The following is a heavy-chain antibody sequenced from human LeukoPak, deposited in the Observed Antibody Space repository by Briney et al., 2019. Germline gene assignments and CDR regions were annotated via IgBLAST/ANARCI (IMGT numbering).Heavy chain of an antibody. D-gene: IGHD5-12*01. J-gene: IGHJ4*02. CDR2: INPNSGGT. V-gene: IGHV1-2*02. CDR1: GYTFTGYY. Sequence: GASVKVSCKASGYTFTGYYMHWVRQAPGQGLEWMGWINPNSGGTKYAQKFQGRVTMTRDTSFSTAYMELSRLRSDDTAVYYCARNDGGYSGNGHFDQWGQGSLVTVSS. CDR3: ARNDGGYSGNGHFDQ.